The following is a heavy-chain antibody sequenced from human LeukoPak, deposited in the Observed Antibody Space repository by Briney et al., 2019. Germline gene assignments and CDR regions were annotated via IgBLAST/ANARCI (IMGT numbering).Heavy chain of an antibody. CDR1: GGSISGYY. D-gene: IGHD3-10*01. CDR3: ARGLDYYGSTTYWFDP. CDR2: INHSGST. J-gene: IGHJ5*02. Sequence: PSETLSLTCAVYGGSISGYYWSWIRQPPGKGLEWIGEINHSGSTNYNPSLKSRVTISVDTSKNQFSLKLSSVTAADTAVYYCARGLDYYGSTTYWFDPWGQGTLVTVSS. V-gene: IGHV4-34*01.